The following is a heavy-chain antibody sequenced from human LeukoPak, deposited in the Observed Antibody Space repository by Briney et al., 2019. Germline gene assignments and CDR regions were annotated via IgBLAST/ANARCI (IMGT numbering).Heavy chain of an antibody. D-gene: IGHD2-2*02. Sequence: GASVKVSCKASGYTFTSYYMHWVRQAHGQGLEWMGIINPSGGSTSYAQKFQGRVTMTRDTSTSTVYMELSSLRSEDTAVYYCARDHFGGYCSSTSCYRIDYWGQGILVTVSS. CDR1: GYTFTSYY. CDR3: ARDHFGGYCSSTSCYRIDY. CDR2: INPSGGST. V-gene: IGHV1-46*01. J-gene: IGHJ4*02.